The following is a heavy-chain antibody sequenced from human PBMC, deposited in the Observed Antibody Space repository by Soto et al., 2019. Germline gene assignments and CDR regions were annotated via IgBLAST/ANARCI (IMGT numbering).Heavy chain of an antibody. V-gene: IGHV3-74*01. CDR1: GFTLSGRS. CDR3: ARGWFGPDV. Sequence: EVQLVESGGGLVQPGGSLRLSCAASGFTLSGRSMHWVRQAPGKGLVYVSGIDSSGTDSSYGDSVKGRFTSSRDNAKNMLFLQMNSLRVEDTAVYYCARGWFGPDVWGKGTTVTVSS. D-gene: IGHD3-10*01. J-gene: IGHJ6*04. CDR2: IDSSGTDS.